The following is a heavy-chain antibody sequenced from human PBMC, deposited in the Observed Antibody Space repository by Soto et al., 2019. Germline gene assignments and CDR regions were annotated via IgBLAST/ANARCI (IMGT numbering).Heavy chain of an antibody. CDR1: GFDFSYTS. CDR2: IKSNGDGGTV. CDR3: TPRDY. J-gene: IGHJ4*02. Sequence: EVQLLESGGGLVQPGGSLRLSCAASGFDFSYTSMNWVRQAPGKGLEWVGRIKSNGDGGTVDYAAPLKGRFIISRDDSNNTLYLQMNSLKTEDTAGYYCTPRDYWGQGVLVAVSS. V-gene: IGHV3-15*07.